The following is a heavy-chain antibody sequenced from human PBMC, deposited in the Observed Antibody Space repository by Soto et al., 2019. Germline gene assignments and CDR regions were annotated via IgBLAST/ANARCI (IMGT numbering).Heavy chain of an antibody. D-gene: IGHD1-26*01. CDR2: FDPEDGET. J-gene: IGHJ6*02. Sequence: ASVKVSCKVSGYTLTELSMHWVRQAPGKGLEWMGGFDPEDGETIYAQRFQGRVTMTEDTSTDTAYMELSSLRSEDTAAYYCATLHTRDGRSYYYYVMGYWGQGTPVTVSS. CDR3: ATLHTRDGRSYYYYVMGY. V-gene: IGHV1-24*01. CDR1: GYTLTELS.